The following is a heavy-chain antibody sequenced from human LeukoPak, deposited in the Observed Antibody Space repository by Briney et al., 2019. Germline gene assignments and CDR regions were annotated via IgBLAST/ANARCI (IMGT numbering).Heavy chain of an antibody. CDR3: AKPPPDSSSWLFDY. V-gene: IGHV3-23*01. D-gene: IGHD6-13*01. J-gene: IGHJ4*02. CDR2: ISVNGGTT. CDR1: GFTFSTYA. Sequence: RGSLRLSCAASGFTFSTYAMSWVRQAPGKGLEWVSTISVNGGTTYYADSVKGRFTISRDNSKNTLYLQMNSLRVEDTAVYYCAKPPPDSSSWLFDYWGQGTLVTVSS.